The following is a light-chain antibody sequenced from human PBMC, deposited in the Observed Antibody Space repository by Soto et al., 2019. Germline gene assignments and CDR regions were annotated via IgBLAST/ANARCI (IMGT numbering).Light chain of an antibody. V-gene: IGKV3-11*01. CDR1: QSVSSC. CDR2: DAS. J-gene: IGKJ4*01. CDR3: KQCSNWTLT. Sequence: EIVLTQSPATLSLSPGERATLSCRASQSVSSCLAWYQQKPGQAPRLLIYDASNRATGIPDRFSGSGSGTDFTLTVRNLEYEDLAVYYCKQCSNWTLTVGGGKKGDIK.